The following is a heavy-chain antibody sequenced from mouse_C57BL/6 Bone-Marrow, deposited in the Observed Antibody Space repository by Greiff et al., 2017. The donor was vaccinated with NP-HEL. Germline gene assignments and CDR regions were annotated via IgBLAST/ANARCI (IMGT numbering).Heavy chain of an antibody. V-gene: IGHV1-69*01. Sequence: QVQLQQPGAELVMPGASVKLSCKASGYTFTSYWMHWVKQRPGQGLEWIGEIDPSDSYTNYNQKFKGKSTLTVDKSSSTAYMQLSSLTSEDSAVYYCARRGNYYGSSPHWYLDVWGTGTTVTVSS. D-gene: IGHD1-1*01. CDR3: ARRGNYYGSSPHWYLDV. J-gene: IGHJ1*03. CDR1: GYTFTSYW. CDR2: IDPSDSYT.